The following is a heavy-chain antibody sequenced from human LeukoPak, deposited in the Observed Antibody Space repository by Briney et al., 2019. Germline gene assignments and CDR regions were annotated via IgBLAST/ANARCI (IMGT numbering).Heavy chain of an antibody. CDR3: ARDNPYIRAFDI. V-gene: IGHV4-59*01. Sequence: SETLSLTSTHRLDSISTNYWCSIRDRLGTGLWRIGLIYYSGSTIYNPSLNSQVTISVDASKNQFSLRLSSVTAADTAVYFCARDNPYIRAFDIWGRGTMVTVSS. CDR1: LDSISTNY. D-gene: IGHD2-2*02. CDR2: IYYSGST. J-gene: IGHJ3*02.